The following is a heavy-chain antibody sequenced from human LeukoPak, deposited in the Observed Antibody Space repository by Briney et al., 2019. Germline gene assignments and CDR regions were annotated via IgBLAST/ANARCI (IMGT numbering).Heavy chain of an antibody. D-gene: IGHD5-18*01. V-gene: IGHV3-72*01. CDR3: VRAQGYSYSG. CDR2: SRNKARSYTT. J-gene: IGHJ4*02. CDR1: GFTFSGHH. Sequence: GGSLRLSCAASGFTFSGHHMDCVRQAPGKGLEWVGRSRNKARSYTTEYAASVKGRFTISRDESKNSLYLQMNSLKTDDTAVYYCVRAQGYSYSGWGQRTLVTVST.